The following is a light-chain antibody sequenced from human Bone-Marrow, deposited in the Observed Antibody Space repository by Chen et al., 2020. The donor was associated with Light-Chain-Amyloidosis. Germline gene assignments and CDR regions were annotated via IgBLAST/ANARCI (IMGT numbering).Light chain of an antibody. V-gene: IGKV1-39*01. CDR1: QSISSY. J-gene: IGKJ2*01. Sequence: DIQMTQSPSSLSASVGDRVTITCRASQSISSYLNWYQQKPGKAPKLLIYAASILQSGVPSRFSGSGSGTDFTLTISSLQPEDFATYYCQQSYSTPYTVGQGTKLEIK. CDR3: QQSYSTPYT. CDR2: AAS.